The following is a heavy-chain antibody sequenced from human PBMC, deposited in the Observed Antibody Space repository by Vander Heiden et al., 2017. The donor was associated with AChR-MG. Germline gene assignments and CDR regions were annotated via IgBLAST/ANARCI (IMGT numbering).Heavy chain of an antibody. CDR2: INPSGGST. V-gene: IGHV1-46*03. CDR1: GYTFTSYY. D-gene: IGHD2-15*01. Sequence: QVQLVQSGAEVKKPGASVKVSCQASGYTFTSYYMHWVRQAPGQGLEWMGIINPSGGSTSYAQKFQGRVTMTRDTSTSTVYMELSSLRSEDTAVYYCARIFCSGGSCYGGVDYWGQGTLVTVSS. J-gene: IGHJ4*02. CDR3: ARIFCSGGSCYGGVDY.